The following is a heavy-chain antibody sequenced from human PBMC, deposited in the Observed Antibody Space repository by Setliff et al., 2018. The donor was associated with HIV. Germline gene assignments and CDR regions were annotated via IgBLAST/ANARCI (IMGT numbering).Heavy chain of an antibody. V-gene: IGHV4-61*09. Sequence: SETLSLTCTVSGGSISSGSYHWSWIRQPAGKGLEWIGHIYTSGSTNYNPSLKSRVTISVDTSKNQFSLKLSSVTAADTAVYYCARAPRGYHDSSGYYPYAFDIWGQGTMVTVSS. CDR3: ARAPRGYHDSSGYYPYAFDI. CDR1: GGSISSGSYH. CDR2: IYTSGST. J-gene: IGHJ3*02. D-gene: IGHD3-22*01.